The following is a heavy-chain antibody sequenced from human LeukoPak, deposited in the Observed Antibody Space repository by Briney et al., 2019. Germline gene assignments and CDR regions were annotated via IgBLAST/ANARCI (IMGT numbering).Heavy chain of an antibody. Sequence: GGSLRLSCAASGFTFDDYAMHWVRQAPGKGLEWASGISWNSGSIGYADSVKGRFTISRDNAKNSLYLQMNSLRAEDTALYYCAKVNSGSYLDAFDIWGQGTMVTVSS. CDR2: ISWNSGSI. J-gene: IGHJ3*02. V-gene: IGHV3-9*01. CDR1: GFTFDDYA. CDR3: AKVNSGSYLDAFDI. D-gene: IGHD1-26*01.